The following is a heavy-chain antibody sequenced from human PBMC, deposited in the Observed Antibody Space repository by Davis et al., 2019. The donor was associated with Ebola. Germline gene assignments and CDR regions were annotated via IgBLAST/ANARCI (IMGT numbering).Heavy chain of an antibody. V-gene: IGHV3-66*01. D-gene: IGHD2/OR15-2a*01. CDR1: GFSVTSNY. J-gene: IGHJ5*02. CDR2: IYSGGST. Sequence: GGSLRLSCAVSGFSVTSNYMSWVRQAPGKGLEWVSVIYSGGSTYYADSVKGRFTISRDNSKNTLYLQMISLRVEDSAVYYCARSPGIRLWGFDPWGQGTLVTVSS. CDR3: ARSPGIRLWGFDP.